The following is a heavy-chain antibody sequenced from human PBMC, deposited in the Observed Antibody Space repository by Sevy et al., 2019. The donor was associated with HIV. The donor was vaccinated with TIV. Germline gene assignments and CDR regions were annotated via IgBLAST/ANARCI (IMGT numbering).Heavy chain of an antibody. CDR3: ASTYHYHYYYGMDV. J-gene: IGHJ6*02. V-gene: IGHV4-61*01. Sequence: SETLSLTCTVSGGSVSSGSYYWSWIRQPPGKGLEWIGYICYSGSTNYNPSLKSRVTISVDTSKNQFSLKLSSVTAADTAVYYCASTYHYHYYYGMDVWGQGTTVTVSS. CDR1: GGSVSSGSYY. CDR2: ICYSGST.